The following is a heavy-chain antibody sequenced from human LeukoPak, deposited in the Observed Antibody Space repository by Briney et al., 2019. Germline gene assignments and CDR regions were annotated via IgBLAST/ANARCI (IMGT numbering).Heavy chain of an antibody. Sequence: SETLSLTCTVSGGSISSYYWSWIRQPPRKGLEWICYIYYSGSTNYNPSLKSRVTISVDTSKNQFSLKLSSVTAADTAVYYCARTKLGYCSGGSCPNFDYWGQGTLVTVSS. CDR3: ARTKLGYCSGGSCPNFDY. CDR2: IYYSGST. J-gene: IGHJ4*02. CDR1: GGSISSYY. V-gene: IGHV4-59*12. D-gene: IGHD2-15*01.